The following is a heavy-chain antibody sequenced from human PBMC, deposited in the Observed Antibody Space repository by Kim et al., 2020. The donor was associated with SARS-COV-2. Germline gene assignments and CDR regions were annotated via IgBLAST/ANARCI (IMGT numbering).Heavy chain of an antibody. J-gene: IGHJ5*02. Sequence: GGSLRLSCAASGFTFSSYSMNWVRQAPGKGLEWVSSISSSSSYIYYADSVKGRFTISRDNAKNSLYLQMNSLRAEDTAVYYCARVPDYAGVEVWFDPWGQGTLVTVSS. CDR3: ARVPDYAGVEVWFDP. CDR2: ISSSSSYI. V-gene: IGHV3-21*01. D-gene: IGHD3-16*01. CDR1: GFTFSSYS.